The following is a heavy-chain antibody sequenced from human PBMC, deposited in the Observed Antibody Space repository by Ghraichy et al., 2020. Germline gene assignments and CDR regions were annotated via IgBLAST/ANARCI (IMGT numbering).Heavy chain of an antibody. J-gene: IGHJ3*02. D-gene: IGHD5-18*01. CDR3: ARELGELWFRDRDRDAFDI. V-gene: IGHV1-8*01. Sequence: ASVKVSCKASGYTFTSYDINWVRQATGQGLEWMGWMNPNSGNTGYAQKFQGRVTMTRNTSISTAYMELSSLRSEDTAVYYCARELGELWFRDRDRDAFDIWGQGTMVTVSS. CDR1: GYTFTSYD. CDR2: MNPNSGNT.